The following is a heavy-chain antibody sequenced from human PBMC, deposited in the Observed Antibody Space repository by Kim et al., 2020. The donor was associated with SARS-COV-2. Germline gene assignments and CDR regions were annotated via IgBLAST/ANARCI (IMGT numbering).Heavy chain of an antibody. D-gene: IGHD4-17*01. CDR2: ILYSGST. Sequence: SETLSLTCSVSGASMSDYFWTWVRQSPGKGLEWIGHILYSGSTKYSPSLKSRVTISVDTSSSQFSLKLTSVSAADTAVYYCARRRYGYYYMDVWGKGTT. CDR3: ARRRYGYYYMDV. J-gene: IGHJ6*03. CDR1: GASMSDYF. V-gene: IGHV4-59*08.